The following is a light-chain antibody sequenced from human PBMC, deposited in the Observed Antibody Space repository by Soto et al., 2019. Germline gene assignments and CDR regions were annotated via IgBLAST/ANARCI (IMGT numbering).Light chain of an antibody. CDR1: QSISSW. Sequence: DIQMTQSPSTLSASVGDRVTITCRASQSISSWLAWYQQKPGKAPKLLIYKASSLESGVPSRFSGSGSGTEFTLTISSLQPDDFATYYCQQYNSYQGTFGQGTKVDNK. CDR2: KAS. J-gene: IGKJ1*01. CDR3: QQYNSYQGT. V-gene: IGKV1-5*03.